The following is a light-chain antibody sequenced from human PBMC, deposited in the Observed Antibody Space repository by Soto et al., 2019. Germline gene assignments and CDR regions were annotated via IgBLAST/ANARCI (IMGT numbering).Light chain of an antibody. CDR3: SSYTSSSTWV. V-gene: IGLV2-14*01. CDR2: DVS. Sequence: QSALTQPASVSGSPGQSITISCTGTSSDVGGYNYVSWYQQHPGKAPKLMIYDVSNRPSGVSNRFSGSKSGNTASLTISWLQAEDGADYYCSSYTSSSTWVFGGGTKLTVL. CDR1: SSDVGGYNY. J-gene: IGLJ3*02.